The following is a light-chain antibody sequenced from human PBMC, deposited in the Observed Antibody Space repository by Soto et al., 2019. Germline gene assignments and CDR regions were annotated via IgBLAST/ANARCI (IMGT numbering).Light chain of an antibody. J-gene: IGKJ5*01. CDR2: SAS. V-gene: IGKV3-15*01. CDR3: QQHNNWPPIT. Sequence: IVMTQSPVTLSVSPGERATLSCTASQSVNNNVAWYQQKPGHTPRLLIYSASIGATGTPARFSGSGSGSDFTLTISSLQSEDFAVYYCQQHNNWPPITFGQGTRLEIK. CDR1: QSVNNN.